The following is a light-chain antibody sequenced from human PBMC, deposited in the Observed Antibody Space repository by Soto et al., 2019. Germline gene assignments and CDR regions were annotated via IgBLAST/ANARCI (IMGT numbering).Light chain of an antibody. Sequence: EIVLTQSPGTLCLSPGERVTLSCRPSQSLSSTYLAWYQQKPVQAPRLLIYGASSRATGIPERFSGSGSGTDFTLAISRLEPEDFAVYYCQQYAYSPQTFGQGINVDIK. V-gene: IGKV3-20*01. J-gene: IGKJ1*01. CDR1: QSLSSTY. CDR2: GAS. CDR3: QQYAYSPQT.